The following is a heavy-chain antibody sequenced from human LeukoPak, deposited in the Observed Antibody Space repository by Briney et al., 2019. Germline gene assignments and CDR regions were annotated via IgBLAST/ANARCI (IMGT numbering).Heavy chain of an antibody. CDR2: IYHSGST. D-gene: IGHD6-13*01. J-gene: IGHJ4*02. V-gene: IGHV4-30-2*01. Sequence: PSQTLSLTCTVSGGSISSGGYYWSWIRQPPGKGLEWIGYIYHSGSTYYNPSLKSRVTISVDRSKNQFSLKLSSVTAADTAVYYCARDLAEAGTGGYWGQETLVTVSS. CDR1: GGSISSGGYY. CDR3: ARDLAEAGTGGY.